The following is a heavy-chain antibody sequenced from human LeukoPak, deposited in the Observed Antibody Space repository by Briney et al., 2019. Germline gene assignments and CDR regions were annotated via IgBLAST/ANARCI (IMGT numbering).Heavy chain of an antibody. J-gene: IGHJ6*03. CDR2: ISGSGGTGT. V-gene: IGHV3-23*01. CDR3: ARCSICLAGYYYMDV. D-gene: IGHD3-3*02. CDR1: GFTVSSNY. Sequence: PGGSLRLSCAASGFTVSSNYMSWVRQAPGKGLEWVSAISGSGGTGTYYADSVKGRFTISRDNSKNTLYLQMNSLRAEDTAVYYCARCSICLAGYYYMDVWGKGTTVTVSS.